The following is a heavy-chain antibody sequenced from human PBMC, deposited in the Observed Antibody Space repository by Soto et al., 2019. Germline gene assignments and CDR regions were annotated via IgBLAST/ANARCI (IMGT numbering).Heavy chain of an antibody. CDR3: ARDVSSALDY. CDR2: ISAGSGIT. V-gene: IGHV1-3*01. Sequence: ASVKVSCKASGYTFTSNTIHWLRQAPGQRPEWVGWISAGSGITKYSQKSQGRVSITRDTSASTAYMEPSGLASEDTAVYYCARDVSSALDYWGQGTLVTVSS. J-gene: IGHJ4*01. D-gene: IGHD6-6*01. CDR1: GYTFTSNT.